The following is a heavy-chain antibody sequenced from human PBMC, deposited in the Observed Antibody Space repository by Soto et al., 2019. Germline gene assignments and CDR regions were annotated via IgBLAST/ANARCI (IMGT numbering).Heavy chain of an antibody. J-gene: IGHJ3*02. CDR3: ARPGIENICGWNDAFDI. Sequence: SETLSLTCTVSGGYISRYYWSWIRQPPGKGLEWIGYIYYSGSTNYNPSLKSRVTISVDTSKNQFSLKLSSVTAADTAVYYCARPGIENICGWNDAFDIWRQGTMVTVSS. V-gene: IGHV4-59*08. CDR1: GGYISRYY. CDR2: IYYSGST. D-gene: IGHD3-10*01.